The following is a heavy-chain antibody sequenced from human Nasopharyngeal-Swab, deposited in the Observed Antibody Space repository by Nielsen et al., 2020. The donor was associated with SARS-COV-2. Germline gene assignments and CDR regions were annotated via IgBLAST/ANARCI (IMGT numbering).Heavy chain of an antibody. CDR1: GFTFSSYA. J-gene: IGHJ6*03. V-gene: IGHV3-23*01. Sequence: GESMKISCAASGFTFSSYAMSWVRQARGKGLEWVSVISGSGGSTYYAESVKGRFTISRDNSKNTLYLQMNSLRAEDTAVYYCAKDRQYYGSASNPSYYYYYYYMDVWGKGTTVTVSS. CDR3: AKDRQYYGSASNPSYYYYYYYMDV. CDR2: ISGSGGST. D-gene: IGHD3-10*01.